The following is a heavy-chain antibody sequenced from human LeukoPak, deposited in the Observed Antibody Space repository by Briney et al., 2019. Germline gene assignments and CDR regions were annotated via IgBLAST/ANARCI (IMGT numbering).Heavy chain of an antibody. D-gene: IGHD4-17*01. V-gene: IGHV5-51*01. CDR1: GYSFTSYW. CDR3: ARQTSDYDLDY. Sequence: GESLKISGMGSGYSFTSYWIGWVRPMPGKGLEWMEIIYRGDSDTSYSLSCQGQVTISADKSISTAYLQWSTLKASDTAMYYCARQTSDYDLDYWGQGTLVRVSS. CDR2: IYRGDSDT. J-gene: IGHJ4*02.